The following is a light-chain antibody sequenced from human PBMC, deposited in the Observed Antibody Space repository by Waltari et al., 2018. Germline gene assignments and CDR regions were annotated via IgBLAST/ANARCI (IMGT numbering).Light chain of an antibody. CDR1: KLGVNN. CDR2: QYN. V-gene: IGLV3-1*01. CDR3: QAWDSDTDVV. J-gene: IGLJ2*01. Sequence: SYELIQPPQVPVSPGRQAGTTCPGDKLGVNNACGYHQKQAQSPVLLIYQYNKRPSGIPERFSGSNSGNTATLTISGTQTMDEADYYCQAWDSDTDVVFGGGTKLTVL.